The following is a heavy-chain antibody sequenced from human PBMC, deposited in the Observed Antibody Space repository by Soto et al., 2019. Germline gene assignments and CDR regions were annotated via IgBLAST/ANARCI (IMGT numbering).Heavy chain of an antibody. D-gene: IGHD1-26*01. V-gene: IGHV4-59*02. Sequence: PSETLSLTCTISGGSVSVYYWSWIRQSTGQGLEWIGYIYASGSPYYNPSLRSRVTISADTSKNQISLKLTSPTAADTAVYYCARGVGSSPPQYWGRGXLVTVSS. CDR3: ARGVGSSPPQY. J-gene: IGHJ4*02. CDR1: GGSVSVYY. CDR2: IYASGSP.